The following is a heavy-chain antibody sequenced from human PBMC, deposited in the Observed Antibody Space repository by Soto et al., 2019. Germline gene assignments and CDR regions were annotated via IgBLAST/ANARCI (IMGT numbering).Heavy chain of an antibody. D-gene: IGHD3-3*01. V-gene: IGHV1-8*01. Sequence: ASVKVSCKASGYTFTSYDINWVRQATGQGLEWMGWMNPNSGNTGYAQKFQGRVTMTRNTSISTAYMELSSLRSEDTAVYYCARVTFITIFGVVHYYMDVWGKGTTVTVSS. J-gene: IGHJ6*03. CDR3: ARVTFITIFGVVHYYMDV. CDR2: MNPNSGNT. CDR1: GYTFTSYD.